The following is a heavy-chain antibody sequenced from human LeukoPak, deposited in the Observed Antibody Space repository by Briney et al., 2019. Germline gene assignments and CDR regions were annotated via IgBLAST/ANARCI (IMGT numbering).Heavy chain of an antibody. CDR3: ARGYRYSSSWYTPFDY. D-gene: IGHD6-13*01. CDR1: GGSISSYY. Sequence: PSETLSLTCTVSGGSISSYYWSWIRQPPGKGLEWIGYIYYIVSTNYNPSLKSRFTISVETSKNQLSLKLSSVTVADTAVYYCARGYRYSSSWYTPFDYWGQGTLVTVSS. V-gene: IGHV4-59*01. J-gene: IGHJ4*02. CDR2: IYYIVST.